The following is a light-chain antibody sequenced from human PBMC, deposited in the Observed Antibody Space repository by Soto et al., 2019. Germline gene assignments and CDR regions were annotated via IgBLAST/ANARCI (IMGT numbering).Light chain of an antibody. CDR2: AAS. Sequence: DIQMTQSPSSLSASVGDRVTITCRASQSIGRYLNWYQQKPGQVPKLLLYAASLLQSDVPSRFSGSGSGTDFTLTIGSLQPEDFATYYCQQSYRTPWTFGQGTKVDVK. CDR3: QQSYRTPWT. CDR1: QSIGRY. J-gene: IGKJ1*01. V-gene: IGKV1-39*01.